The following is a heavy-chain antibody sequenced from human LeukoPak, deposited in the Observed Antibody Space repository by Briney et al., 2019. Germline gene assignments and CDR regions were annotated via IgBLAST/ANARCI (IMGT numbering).Heavy chain of an antibody. CDR3: ARAHFYHDSSGYYEPFDY. V-gene: IGHV1-69*04. Sequence: ASVKVSCKASGGTFSSYAISWVRQAPGQGLEWMGRIIPILGIANYAQKFQGRVTITADKSTSTAYMELSSLRSEDTAVYYCARAHFYHDSSGYYEPFDYWGQGTLVTVSS. J-gene: IGHJ4*02. CDR2: IIPILGIA. D-gene: IGHD3-22*01. CDR1: GGTFSSYA.